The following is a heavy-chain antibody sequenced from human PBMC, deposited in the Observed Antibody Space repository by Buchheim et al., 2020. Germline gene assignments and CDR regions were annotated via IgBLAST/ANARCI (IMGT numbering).Heavy chain of an antibody. J-gene: IGHJ4*02. CDR2: IKQDGSEK. D-gene: IGHD2-2*01. V-gene: IGHV3-7*01. CDR3: ARRTSCYPLGCGHFDY. Sequence: EVQLVESGGGLVQPGGSLRLSCAASGFTLSSYWMSWVRQAPGKGLEWLANIKQDGSEKYNVDSVKGRSTISRDTAKNSRYLQMNSLRAEDTAVYYCARRTSCYPLGCGHFDYWGQGTL. CDR1: GFTLSSYW.